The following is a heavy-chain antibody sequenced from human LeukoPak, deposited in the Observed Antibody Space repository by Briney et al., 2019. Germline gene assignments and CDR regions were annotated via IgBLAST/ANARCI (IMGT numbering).Heavy chain of an antibody. CDR2: IYHRGST. V-gene: IGHV4-4*02. D-gene: IGHD3-9*01. Sequence: SGTLSLTCAVSGGSISSSNWWRWVRQPPGKGLEGVGEIYHRGSTNYNPSLKSRVTISIDKSKNQFSLQLSSVTDADTAVYYCARDQPLGSLLRYFDYWGQGTLVTVSS. J-gene: IGHJ4*02. CDR1: GGSISSSNW. CDR3: ARDQPLGSLLRYFDY.